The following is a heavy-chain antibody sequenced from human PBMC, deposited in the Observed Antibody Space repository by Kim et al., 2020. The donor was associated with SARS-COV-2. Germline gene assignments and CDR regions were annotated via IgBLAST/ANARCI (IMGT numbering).Heavy chain of an antibody. J-gene: IGHJ3*02. Sequence: DYAATVKGRFTISREDSKNTLYLQMNSLKTEDAAVYYCTTDLPFPDAFDIWGQGTMVTVSS. V-gene: IGHV3-15*01. CDR3: TTDLPFPDAFDI.